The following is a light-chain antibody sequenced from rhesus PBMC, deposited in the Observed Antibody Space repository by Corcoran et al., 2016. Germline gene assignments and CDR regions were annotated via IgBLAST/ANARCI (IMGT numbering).Light chain of an antibody. V-gene: IGKV1-69*01. CDR1: QGISNW. J-gene: IGKJ4*01. Sequence: DIQMTQSPSSLSASVGDRVTITCRASQGISNWLAWYQQKPGKAPKLLINRASNLETGVPSRFSGSGSGTDFTLTISSLQTEDIATYYCQQHDNSPLTFGGGTKVEIK. CDR3: QQHDNSPLT. CDR2: RAS.